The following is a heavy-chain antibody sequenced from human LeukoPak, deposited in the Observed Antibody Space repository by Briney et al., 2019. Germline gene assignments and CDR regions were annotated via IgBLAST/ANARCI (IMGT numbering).Heavy chain of an antibody. Sequence: GSLRLSCAASGFTFSSYSMNWVRQAPGKGLEWIGSIYHSGSTYYNPSLKSRVTISVDTSKNQFSLKLSSVTAADTAVYYCARDPPKYCSGGSCYPTFDYWGQGTLVTVSS. CDR3: ARDPPKYCSGGSCYPTFDY. V-gene: IGHV4-38-2*02. CDR2: IYHSGST. CDR1: GFTFSSYS. D-gene: IGHD2-15*01. J-gene: IGHJ4*02.